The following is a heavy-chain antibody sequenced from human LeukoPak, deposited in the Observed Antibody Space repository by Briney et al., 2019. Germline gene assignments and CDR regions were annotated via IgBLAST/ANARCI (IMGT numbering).Heavy chain of an antibody. Sequence: PGGSLRLSCAASGFTFSSHSMNWVRQAPGKGLEWVSYISISSSTIYYADSVKGRFTISRDNAKNSLYLQMNSLRAEDTAVYYCARVRGIVGATLSYYYYMDVWGKGTTVTVSS. CDR3: ARVRGIVGATLSYYYYMDV. D-gene: IGHD1-26*01. CDR1: GFTFSSHS. J-gene: IGHJ6*03. V-gene: IGHV3-48*01. CDR2: ISISSSTI.